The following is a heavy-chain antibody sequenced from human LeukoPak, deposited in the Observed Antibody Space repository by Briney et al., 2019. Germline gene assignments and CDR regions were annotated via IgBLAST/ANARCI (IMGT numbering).Heavy chain of an antibody. CDR3: ATSMVRGICFY. V-gene: IGHV4-30-4*01. CDR2: IYYSGST. CDR1: GGSISSGDYY. Sequence: PSETLSLTCTVSGGSISSGDYYWSWIRQPPGKGLEWIGYIYYSGSTYYNPSLKSRVTISVDTSKNQFSLKLTSVTAADTAVYYRATSMVRGICFYWGQGTLVTVSS. D-gene: IGHD3-10*01. J-gene: IGHJ4*02.